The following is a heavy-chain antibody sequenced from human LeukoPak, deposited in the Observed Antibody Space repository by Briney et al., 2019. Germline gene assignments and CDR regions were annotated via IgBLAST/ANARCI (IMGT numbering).Heavy chain of an antibody. D-gene: IGHD6-13*01. J-gene: IGHJ3*02. CDR2: IYSGGST. Sequence: GGSLRLSCAASGFTVSSNYMSWVRQAPGKGLEWVSVIYSGGSTYYADSVKGRFTISRDNAKNSLYLQMNSLRAEDTAVYYCAREGARVGAAAGIDAFDIWGQGTMVTVSS. CDR3: AREGARVGAAAGIDAFDI. CDR1: GFTVSSNY. V-gene: IGHV3-53*01.